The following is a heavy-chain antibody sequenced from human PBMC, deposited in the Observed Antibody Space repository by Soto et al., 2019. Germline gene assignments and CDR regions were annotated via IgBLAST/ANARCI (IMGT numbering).Heavy chain of an antibody. D-gene: IGHD5-12*01. J-gene: IGHJ6*03. Sequence: SETLSLTCTVSGGSISSSSYYWGWIRQPPGKGLEWIGSIYYSGSTYYNPSLKSRVTISVDTSKNQFSLKLSSVTAADTAVYYCGWSSGYDSPSDYMDVWGKGTTVTVSS. CDR1: GGSISSSSYY. CDR3: GWSSGYDSPSDYMDV. V-gene: IGHV4-39*01. CDR2: IYYSGST.